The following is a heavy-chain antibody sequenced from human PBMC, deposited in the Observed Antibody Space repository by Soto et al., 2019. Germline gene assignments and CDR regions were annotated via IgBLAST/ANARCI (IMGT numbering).Heavy chain of an antibody. Sequence: EVQLVESGGDLVQPGGSLRLSCAASGFIFSDYTMTWVRQAPGRGLEFVSHISSSGGAIFYAESVKGRFTVSRDNAENSLYLQMTSLRDDDTAVYFCARDHGGSTWFVGVYYFFGLDVWGQGTAVTVSS. D-gene: IGHD6-13*01. J-gene: IGHJ6*02. CDR1: GFIFSDYT. V-gene: IGHV3-48*02. CDR2: ISSSGGAI. CDR3: ARDHGGSTWFVGVYYFFGLDV.